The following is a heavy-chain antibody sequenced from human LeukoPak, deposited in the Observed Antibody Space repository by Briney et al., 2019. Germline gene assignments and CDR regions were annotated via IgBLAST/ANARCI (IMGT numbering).Heavy chain of an antibody. V-gene: IGHV3-48*01. CDR1: GFTFSSYS. CDR3: ARLGINGGLDY. J-gene: IGHJ4*02. D-gene: IGHD7-27*01. CDR2: ISSSSSTI. Sequence: LGGSLRLSCAASGFTFSSYSMNWVRQAPGKGLEWVSYISSSSSTIYYADSVKGRFTISRDNAKNSLYLQMNSLRAEDTAVYYCARLGINGGLDYWGQGTLVTVSS.